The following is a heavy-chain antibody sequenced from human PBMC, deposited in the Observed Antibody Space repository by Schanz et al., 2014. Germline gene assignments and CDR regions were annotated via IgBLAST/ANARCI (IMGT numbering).Heavy chain of an antibody. V-gene: IGHV3-30*18. D-gene: IGHD2-21*01. J-gene: IGHJ3*02. CDR3: AKTALGHAPSCGTFDT. CDR1: GFTFSNYG. CDR2: MSYDGSDK. Sequence: QVQLVESGGGVVQPGRSLRLSCAASGFTFSNYGLHWVRQAPGKGLVWVPLMSYDGSDKSNADSVKGRFTISRDNSKSTLNPQMNSLTAEDTAVYYCAKTALGHAPSCGTFDTWGQGTMVTVSS.